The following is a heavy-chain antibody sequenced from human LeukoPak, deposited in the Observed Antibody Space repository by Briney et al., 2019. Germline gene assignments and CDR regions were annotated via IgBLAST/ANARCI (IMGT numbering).Heavy chain of an antibody. Sequence: GGSLRLSCAASGLTFSSYWMSWVRQALGKGLEWVANIKQDGSEKYYVDSVKGRFTISRDNAKNSLYLQMNSLRAEDTAVYYCARGGYYYGSGSYPDYWGQGTLVTVSS. V-gene: IGHV3-7*01. CDR3: ARGGYYYGSGSYPDY. CDR2: IKQDGSEK. J-gene: IGHJ4*02. CDR1: GLTFSSYW. D-gene: IGHD3-10*01.